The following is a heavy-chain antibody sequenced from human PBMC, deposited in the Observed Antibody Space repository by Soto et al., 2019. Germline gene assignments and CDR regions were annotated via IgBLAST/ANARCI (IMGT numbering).Heavy chain of an antibody. Sequence: QVQLQESGPGLVKPSETLSLTCTVSGGSVSSGSYYWSWIRQPPGNGLEWIGYIYYSGSTNYNPALTSQFTISIDTSEFQSSLKLSCVTAADTAVYCCARGDRWLVRGVVNRVLDDICAQGTMVTVSS. D-gene: IGHD3-10*01. J-gene: IGHJ3*02. CDR1: GGSVSSGSYY. CDR2: IYYSGST. CDR3: ARGDRWLVRGVVNRVLDDI. V-gene: IGHV4-61*01.